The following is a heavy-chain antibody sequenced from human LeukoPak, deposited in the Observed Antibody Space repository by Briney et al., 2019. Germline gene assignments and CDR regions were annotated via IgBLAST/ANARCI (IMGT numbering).Heavy chain of an antibody. J-gene: IGHJ4*02. Sequence: GGSLRLSCAASGFTFSSYAMHWVRQAPGKGLEWVAVISYDGSDKYYADSVKGRFTISRDNSKNTLYLQMNSLRAEDTAVYYCARVGSYSNYGFGDYWGQGTLVTVSS. CDR3: ARVGSYSNYGFGDY. V-gene: IGHV3-30-3*01. CDR2: ISYDGSDK. D-gene: IGHD4-11*01. CDR1: GFTFSSYA.